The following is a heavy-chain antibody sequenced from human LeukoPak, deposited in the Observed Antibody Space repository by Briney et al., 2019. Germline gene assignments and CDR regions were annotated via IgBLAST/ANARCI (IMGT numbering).Heavy chain of an antibody. CDR2: TSFDGSES. J-gene: IGHJ2*01. CDR3: TIDQLSGEYGFDWYFDH. V-gene: IGHV3-30*03. CDR1: RFSFSKFA. Sequence: GGSLRLSCVASRFSFSKFAMHWVRQAPGKGLEWVATTSFDGSESYYPDSVKGRFTISRDNSKDTLYLQINGLSSEDTALYFCTIDQLSGEYGFDWYFDHWGRGTQVTVFS. D-gene: IGHD4/OR15-4a*01.